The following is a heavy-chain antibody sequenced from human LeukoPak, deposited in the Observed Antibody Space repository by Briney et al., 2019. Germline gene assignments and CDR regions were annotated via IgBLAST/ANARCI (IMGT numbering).Heavy chain of an antibody. V-gene: IGHV4-59*10. CDR1: GFTFSDYA. CDR2: IYTSGST. Sequence: GSLRLSCAASGFTFSDYAMNWVRQAPGKGLEWIGRIYTSGSTNYNPSLKSRVTISVDTSKNQFSLKLSSVTAADTAVYYCASMVRGVISSLYFDYWGQGTLVTVSS. D-gene: IGHD3-10*01. J-gene: IGHJ4*02. CDR3: ASMVRGVISSLYFDY.